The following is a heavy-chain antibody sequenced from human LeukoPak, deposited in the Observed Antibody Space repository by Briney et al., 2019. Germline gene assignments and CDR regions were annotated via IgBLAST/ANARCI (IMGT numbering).Heavy chain of an antibody. Sequence: GASVKVSCKASGYTFTNYDIIWVRQATGQGPEWVGWMSPSSGKAGYGQKFQGRVTMTRNTSTNTAYMELSGLRSDDTAVYYCAREGDDYVWGSSRSDWFDAWGQGTLVTVSS. CDR3: AREGDDYVWGSSRSDWFDA. CDR2: MSPSSGKA. D-gene: IGHD3-16*02. J-gene: IGHJ5*02. V-gene: IGHV1-8*01. CDR1: GYTFTNYD.